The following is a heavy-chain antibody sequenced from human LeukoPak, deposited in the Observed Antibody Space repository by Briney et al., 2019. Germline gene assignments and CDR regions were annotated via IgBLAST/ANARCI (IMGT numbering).Heavy chain of an antibody. J-gene: IGHJ4*02. D-gene: IGHD3-16*01. CDR1: GSSITSVNHY. V-gene: IGHV4-39*01. CDR2: IYYTGST. Sequence: PSETLSLTCTISGSSITSVNHYWGWIRQPPGKGLEWIGDIYYTGSTYYSPSLRSRVTMSVHTSENQFSLRLNSVTAVDTAVYYCARRWGNIVGVTYEYWGQGTLVTVSS. CDR3: ARRWGNIVGVTYEY.